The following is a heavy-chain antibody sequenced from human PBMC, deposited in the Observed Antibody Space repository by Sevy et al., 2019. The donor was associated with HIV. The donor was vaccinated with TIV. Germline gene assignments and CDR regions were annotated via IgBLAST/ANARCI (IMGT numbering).Heavy chain of an antibody. D-gene: IGHD5-12*01. CDR2: IIPVFGSA. J-gene: IGHJ6*02. V-gene: IGHV1-69*13. CDR1: GDTFGNYA. Sequence: ASVKVSCKASGDTFGNYAIAWVRQAPGQGLEWMGGIIPVFGSANSAQKFQDRVTITADVSTSTAYMELRSLTSEDTAVYYCARSNPDGYNYSYYYGMDVWGQVTTVTVSS. CDR3: ARSNPDGYNYSYYYGMDV.